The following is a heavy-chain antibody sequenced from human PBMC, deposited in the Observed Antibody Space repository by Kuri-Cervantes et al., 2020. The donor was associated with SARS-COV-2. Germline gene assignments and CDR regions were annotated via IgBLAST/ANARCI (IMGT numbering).Heavy chain of an antibody. CDR1: GFTFSSYA. CDR3: AREQSSIAVAGTLESI. CDR2: IYHSGST. D-gene: IGHD6-19*01. V-gene: IGHV4-38-2*02. J-gene: IGHJ3*02. Sequence: GSLRLSCAASGFTFSSYAMSWVRQAPGKGLEWIGSIYHSGSTYYNPSLKSRVTISVDTSKNQFSLKLSSVTAADTAVYYCAREQSSIAVAGTLESIWGQGTMVTVSS.